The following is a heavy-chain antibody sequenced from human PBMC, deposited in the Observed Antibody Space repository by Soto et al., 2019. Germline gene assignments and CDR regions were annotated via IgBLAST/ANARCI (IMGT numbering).Heavy chain of an antibody. CDR3: ARVGYSYNWNYRALDI. Sequence: ASVKVSCKASGYTFTSYGISWVRQAPGQGLEWMGWISAYNGNTNYAQKLQGRVTMTTDTSTSTAYMKLRSLRSDDTAVYYCARVGYSYNWNYRALDIWGQGTMVTVSS. CDR2: ISAYNGNT. D-gene: IGHD1-7*01. J-gene: IGHJ3*02. CDR1: GYTFTSYG. V-gene: IGHV1-18*01.